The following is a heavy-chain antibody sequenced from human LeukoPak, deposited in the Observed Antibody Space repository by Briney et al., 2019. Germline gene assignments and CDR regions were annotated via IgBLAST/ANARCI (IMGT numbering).Heavy chain of an antibody. D-gene: IGHD2-21*02. Sequence: PGGSLRLSCSASGFTFSSYSMIWVRQAPGKGLEWVASISSSSSYIYYADSVIGRFTISRDNAKNSPYLHMNSLRAEDTAVYYCARERRGVTVIIDAFDIWGQGTMVTVSS. V-gene: IGHV3-21*01. CDR2: ISSSSSYI. J-gene: IGHJ3*02. CDR1: GFTFSSYS. CDR3: ARERRGVTVIIDAFDI.